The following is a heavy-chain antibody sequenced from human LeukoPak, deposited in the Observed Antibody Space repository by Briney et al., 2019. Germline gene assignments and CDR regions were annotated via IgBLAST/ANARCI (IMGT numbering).Heavy chain of an antibody. D-gene: IGHD2-2*01. J-gene: IGHJ6*03. CDR1: GFTFSGSP. Sequence: PGGSLRLPCAASGFTFSGSPMHWVRQAPGKGLEWVAIISRDGSSHYYADSVKGRFTISRDNYENMVYLQMSSLRAEDTAVYYCAREGNSASHIYYCYFYMDVWGKGTTVAVSS. CDR3: AREGNSASHIYYCYFYMDV. V-gene: IGHV3-30*15. CDR2: ISRDGSSH.